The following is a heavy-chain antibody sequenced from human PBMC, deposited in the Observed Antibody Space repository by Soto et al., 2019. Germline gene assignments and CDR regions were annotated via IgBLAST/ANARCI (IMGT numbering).Heavy chain of an antibody. CDR1: GGSISSYGYY. Sequence: SETLSLTCTVSGGSISSYGYYRSWIRQHPVKGLEYIGYIYHSGDSYYTPSLGRRVTISVDTSENQFSLHLRSVTAADTAVYYCAREDYMSGYPNNWFDPWGQGTLVT. D-gene: IGHD3-3*01. J-gene: IGHJ5*02. CDR3: AREDYMSGYPNNWFDP. CDR2: IYHSGDS. V-gene: IGHV4-31*03.